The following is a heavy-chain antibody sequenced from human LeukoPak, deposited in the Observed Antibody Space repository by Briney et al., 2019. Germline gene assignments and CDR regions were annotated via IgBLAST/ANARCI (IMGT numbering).Heavy chain of an antibody. V-gene: IGHV4-61*01. Sequence: SETLSLTCTVSGGSISSGSYYWSWIRQPPGKGLEWIGYIYYSGSTNYNPSLKSRVTISVDTSKNQFSLKLSSVTAADTAVYYCARGGGYYYYGMDVWGQGTTVTVSS. CDR1: GGSISSGSYY. J-gene: IGHJ6*02. CDR2: IYYSGST. CDR3: ARGGGYYYYGMDV.